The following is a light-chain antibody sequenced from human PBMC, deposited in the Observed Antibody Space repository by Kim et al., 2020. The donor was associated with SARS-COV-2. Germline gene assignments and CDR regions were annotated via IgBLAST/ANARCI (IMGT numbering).Light chain of an antibody. CDR1: QDISNY. V-gene: IGKV1-33*01. CDR3: QHRVT. CDR2: DAS. J-gene: IGKJ3*01. Sequence: SSLSASVGDRVTITCQASQDISNYLNWYQQKPGKAPKLLIYDASNLETGVPSRFSGSGSGTDFTFTISSLQPEDIATYYCQHRVTFGPGTKVDIK.